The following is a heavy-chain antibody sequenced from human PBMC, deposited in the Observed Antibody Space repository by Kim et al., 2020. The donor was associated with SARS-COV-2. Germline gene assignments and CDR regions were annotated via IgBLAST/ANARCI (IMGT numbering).Heavy chain of an antibody. D-gene: IGHD3-9*01. CDR1: GFTVRSNY. CDR2: IYSGCRT. Sequence: GGSLRLSCSASGFTVRSNYRSWVRQAPGKGLEWVSVIYSGCRTYYADSVKGRFTISRDNSKNTLDLKMNSLRAEDTAVYYCARAWGDMLTGYRLDYWGQGTLVTVSS. CDR3: ARAWGDMLTGYRLDY. J-gene: IGHJ4*02. V-gene: IGHV3-53*01.